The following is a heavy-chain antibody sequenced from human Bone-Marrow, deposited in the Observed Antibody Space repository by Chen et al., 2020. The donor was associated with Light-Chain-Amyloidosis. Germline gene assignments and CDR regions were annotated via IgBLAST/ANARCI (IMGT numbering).Heavy chain of an antibody. CDR2: IYPDDSDA. CDR1: GYTFPNYW. V-gene: IGHV5-51*01. Sequence: EVQLEQSGPEVKKPGESLKISCKGSGYTFPNYWIGWVRQMPGTGLAWMGVIYPDDSDARYMPSFEGQVTISADKSITTAYLQWRSLKASDTAMYYCARRRDGYNFDYWGQGTLVTVSS. CDR3: ARRRDGYNFDY. D-gene: IGHD5-12*01. J-gene: IGHJ4*02.